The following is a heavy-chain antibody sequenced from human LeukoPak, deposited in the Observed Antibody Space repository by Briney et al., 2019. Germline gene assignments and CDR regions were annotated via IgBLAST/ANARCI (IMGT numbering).Heavy chain of an antibody. CDR3: AARITIFGVVTPPIYYFDY. J-gene: IGHJ4*02. CDR2: IYYSGST. V-gene: IGHV4-59*12. Sequence: SETLSLTCTVSGGSISSYYWSWIRQPPGKGLEWIGYIYYSGSTNYNPSLKSRVTISVDTSKNQFSLKLSSVTAADTAVYYCAARITIFGVVTPPIYYFDYWGQGTLVTVSS. CDR1: GGSISSYY. D-gene: IGHD3-3*01.